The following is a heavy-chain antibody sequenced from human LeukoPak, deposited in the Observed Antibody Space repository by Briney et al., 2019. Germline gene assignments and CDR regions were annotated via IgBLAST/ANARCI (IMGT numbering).Heavy chain of an antibody. D-gene: IGHD6-19*01. CDR1: GFTFSSYA. CDR2: ISDGGGST. J-gene: IGHJ4*02. V-gene: IGHV3-23*01. CDR3: ATDGAVAGDY. Sequence: GGSLRLSCAASGFTFSSYAMSWVRQAPGKGLEWVSAISDGGGSTYYAASVKGRFTISRDNSKNTLYLQMDSLRAEDTAVYYCATDGAVAGDYWGQGTLVTVSS.